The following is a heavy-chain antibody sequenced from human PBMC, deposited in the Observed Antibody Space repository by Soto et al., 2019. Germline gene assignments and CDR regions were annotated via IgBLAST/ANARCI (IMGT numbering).Heavy chain of an antibody. CDR1: GDSISNLDYF. J-gene: IGHJ4*02. D-gene: IGHD6-13*01. CDR2: IYKSATT. CDR3: ARQSTGYSVEVDY. V-gene: IGHV4-39*01. Sequence: PSETLSLTCPVSGDSISNLDYFWAWIRQPPGQALEYIGYIYKSATTYYNPSFESRVAISVDTSKSQFSLRLTSVTAADTAVYYCARQSTGYSVEVDYWGQGTLVTVSS.